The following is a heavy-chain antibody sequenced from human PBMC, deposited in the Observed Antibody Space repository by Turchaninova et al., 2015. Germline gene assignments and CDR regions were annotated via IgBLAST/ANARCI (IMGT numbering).Heavy chain of an antibody. CDR1: GGSISRNS. Sequence: QVQLQESGPGLVTPSETLSLTCTASGGSISRNSWSWIRQSAGKGLECIALIYPSGSTNYHPSPKSRVTISRDKSKNQFSLKLSSVTAADTAVYYCARDASSGWPYYFDYWGQGTLVTVSS. D-gene: IGHD6-19*01. CDR2: IYPSGST. V-gene: IGHV4-4*07. CDR3: ARDASSGWPYYFDY. J-gene: IGHJ4*02.